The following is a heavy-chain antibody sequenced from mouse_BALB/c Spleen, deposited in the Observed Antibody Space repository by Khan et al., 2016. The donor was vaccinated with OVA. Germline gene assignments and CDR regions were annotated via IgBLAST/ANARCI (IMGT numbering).Heavy chain of an antibody. CDR3: SGIEDL. CDR2: ICAGGST. Sequence: QVQLKESGPGLVAPSQSLSITCTVSGFSLPSYGVHWVRQPPGKGLEWLGFICAGGSTNYYSALMSRRSIFKDNSKSQVFLKMNSMPADDAAMYYCSGIEDLWGQGTTLTVSS. J-gene: IGHJ2*01. CDR1: GFSLPSYG. V-gene: IGHV2-9*02.